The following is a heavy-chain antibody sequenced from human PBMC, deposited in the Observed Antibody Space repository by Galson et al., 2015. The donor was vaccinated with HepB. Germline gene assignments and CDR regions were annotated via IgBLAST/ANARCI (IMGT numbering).Heavy chain of an antibody. D-gene: IGHD2-2*01. J-gene: IGHJ4*02. V-gene: IGHV3-30*04. CDR2: ISYDGSNK. CDR1: GFTFSSYA. CDR3: ARGEKYQLLSPLSSSPFDY. Sequence: SLRLSCAASGFTFSSYAMHWVRQAPGKGLEWVAVISYDGSNKYYADSVKGRFTISRDNSKNTLYLQMNSLRAEDTAVYYCARGEKYQLLSPLSSSPFDYWGQGTLVTVSS.